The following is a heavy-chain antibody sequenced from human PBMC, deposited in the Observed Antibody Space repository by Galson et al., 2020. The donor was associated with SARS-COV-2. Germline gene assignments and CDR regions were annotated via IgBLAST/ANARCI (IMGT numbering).Heavy chain of an antibody. D-gene: IGHD3-10*01. J-gene: IGHJ3*01. V-gene: IGHV4-31*03. CDR2: IYYSGNT. CDR1: GGSISSGGYY. Sequence: ASETLSLTCTVSGGSISSGGYYWSWIRQQPGKGLEWIGYIYYSGNTYYNPSLKSRVTISIDRSKNQFSLKLSSVTAADTAVYYCARFRGGFDVCGQGTTVSVSS. CDR3: ARFRGGFDV.